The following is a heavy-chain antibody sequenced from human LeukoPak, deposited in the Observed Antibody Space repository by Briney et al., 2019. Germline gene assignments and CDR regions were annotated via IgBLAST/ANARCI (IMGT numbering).Heavy chain of an antibody. CDR1: GGTFSSYA. V-gene: IGHV1-69*13. CDR2: IIPIFGTA. CDR3: ARVLGRGDLIPDYYYYYGMDV. J-gene: IGHJ6*02. Sequence: GASVKVSCKASGGTFSSYAISWVRQAPGQGLEWMGGIIPIFGTANYAQKFQGRVTITADESTSTAYMELSSLRSEDTAVYYCARVLGRGDLIPDYYYYYGMDVWGQGTTVTVSS. D-gene: IGHD4-17*01.